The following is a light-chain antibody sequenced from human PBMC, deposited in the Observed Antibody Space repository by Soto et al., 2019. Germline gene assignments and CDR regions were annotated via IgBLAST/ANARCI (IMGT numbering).Light chain of an antibody. V-gene: IGLV3-21*02. CDR1: NIGSDT. Sequence: SYELTQPPSVSLAPGETARITSGRNNIGSDTVHWYQQKPGQAPVVVVYDDSERPSGTPERISGSNSGDTATLTIRRVEAGDEADYYCLVWDSIGDNYVFGSGTKVTVL. CDR2: DDS. J-gene: IGLJ1*01. CDR3: LVWDSIGDNYV.